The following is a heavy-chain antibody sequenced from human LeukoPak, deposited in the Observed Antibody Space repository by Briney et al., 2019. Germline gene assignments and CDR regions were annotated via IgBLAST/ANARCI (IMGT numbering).Heavy chain of an antibody. D-gene: IGHD3-22*01. V-gene: IGHV3-20*04. J-gene: IGHJ4*02. CDR1: GFTFNYAW. CDR2: INWNGGST. CDR3: ARGWPGLDSSGYYYFDY. Sequence: GGSLRLSCAASGFTFNYAWMSWVRQAAGKGLKWVSAINWNGGSTGYADSVKGRFTISRDNARNSLCLQMNSLRAEDTALYSCARGWPGLDSSGYYYFDYWGQGTLVTVSS.